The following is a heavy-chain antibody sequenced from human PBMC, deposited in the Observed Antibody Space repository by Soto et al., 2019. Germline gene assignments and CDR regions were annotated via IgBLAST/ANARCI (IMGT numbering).Heavy chain of an antibody. Sequence: EVQLVESGGGLVQPGGSLRLSCAASGFTFNNYWIHWVRQVPGKGLVWVSRIKYDGSTTNYADSVKGRFTISRDNAKETVYLQMDRLRAEDAAVYYGAGGCCSQWLLDHWGQGTPVTVSS. D-gene: IGHD6-19*01. CDR3: AGGCCSQWLLDH. CDR2: IKYDGSTT. V-gene: IGHV3-74*01. CDR1: GFTFNNYW. J-gene: IGHJ4*02.